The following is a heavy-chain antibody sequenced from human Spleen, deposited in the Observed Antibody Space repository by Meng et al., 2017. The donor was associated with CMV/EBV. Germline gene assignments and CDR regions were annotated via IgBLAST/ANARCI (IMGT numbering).Heavy chain of an antibody. V-gene: IGHV1-8*03. Sequence: INWVRQAGGQGLEWVGWMHPDSGDTGYPQKFQGRVTITRDTSTNTAYIEMVSLTSEDTAIYYCARGLGEGCSSASCPSGKSDWFDSWGQGTLVTVSS. J-gene: IGHJ5*01. D-gene: IGHD2-2*01. CDR3: ARGLGEGCSSASCPSGKSDWFDS. CDR2: MHPDSGDT.